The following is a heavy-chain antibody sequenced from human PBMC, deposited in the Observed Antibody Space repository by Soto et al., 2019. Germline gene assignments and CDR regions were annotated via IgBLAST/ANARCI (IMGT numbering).Heavy chain of an antibody. CDR2: IYYSGST. J-gene: IGHJ5*02. Sequence: QLQLQESGPGLVKPSETLSLTCTVSGGSISSSSYYWGWIRQPPGKGLEWIGSIYYSGSTYYNPSLKGRGTISVDTSKNQFSLKLSSVTAADTAVYYCASSLVAYIAVADTVNWFDPWGQGTLVTVSS. D-gene: IGHD6-19*01. CDR1: GGSISSSSYY. V-gene: IGHV4-39*01. CDR3: ASSLVAYIAVADTVNWFDP.